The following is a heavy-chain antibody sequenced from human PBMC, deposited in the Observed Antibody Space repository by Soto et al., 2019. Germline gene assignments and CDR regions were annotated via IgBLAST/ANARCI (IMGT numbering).Heavy chain of an antibody. CDR3: ARVQGIAVAGTGYWFDP. Sequence: ASVKVSCKASGYTFTSYGISWVRQAPGQGLEWMGWISAYNGNTNYAQKLQGRVTMTTDTSTSTAYMELRSLRSDDTAVYYCARVQGIAVAGTGYWFDPWGQGTLVTGSS. CDR1: GYTFTSYG. V-gene: IGHV1-18*04. CDR2: ISAYNGNT. D-gene: IGHD6-19*01. J-gene: IGHJ5*02.